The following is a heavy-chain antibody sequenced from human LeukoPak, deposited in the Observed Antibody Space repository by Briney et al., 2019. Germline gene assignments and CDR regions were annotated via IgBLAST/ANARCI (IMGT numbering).Heavy chain of an antibody. CDR2: IYYSGST. D-gene: IGHD2-21*02. CDR1: GGSISSGGYY. J-gene: IGHJ3*02. Sequence: PSETLSLTCTVSGGSISSGGYYWSWIRQHPGKGLEWTGYIYYSGSTYYNPSLKSRVTISVDTSKNQFSLKLSSVTAADTAVYYCARVSGDSDAFDIWGQGTMVTVSS. CDR3: ARVSGDSDAFDI. V-gene: IGHV4-31*03.